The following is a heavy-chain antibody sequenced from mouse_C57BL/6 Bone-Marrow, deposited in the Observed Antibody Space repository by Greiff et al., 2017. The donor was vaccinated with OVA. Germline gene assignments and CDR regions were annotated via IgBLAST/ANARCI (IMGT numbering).Heavy chain of an antibody. CDR3: ASSKGYDGRFAY. CDR2: ILPGSGST. J-gene: IGHJ3*01. D-gene: IGHD2-2*01. V-gene: IGHV1-9*01. Sequence: QVQLKQSGAELMKPGASVKLSCKATGYTFTGYWIEWVKQRPGHGLEWIGEILPGSGSTNYNEKFKGKATFTADTSSNTAYMQLSSLATEDSDIYYCASSKGYDGRFAYWGQGTLVTVSA. CDR1: GYTFTGYW.